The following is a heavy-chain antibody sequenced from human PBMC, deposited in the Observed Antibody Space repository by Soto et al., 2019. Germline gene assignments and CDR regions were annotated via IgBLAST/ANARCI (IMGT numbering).Heavy chain of an antibody. V-gene: IGHV1-69*12. J-gene: IGHJ2*01. CDR1: GGTFSSYT. D-gene: IGHD5-12*01. CDR3: ARGNHRWLQLWYFDL. Sequence: QVQLVQSGAEVKKPGSSVTVSCKASGGTFSSYTISWVRQAPGQGLEWMGGIIPIFGTANYAQKFQGRVTITADESMSTAYMELSSLRSEDTAVYYRARGNHRWLQLWYFDLWGRGTLVTVSS. CDR2: IIPIFGTA.